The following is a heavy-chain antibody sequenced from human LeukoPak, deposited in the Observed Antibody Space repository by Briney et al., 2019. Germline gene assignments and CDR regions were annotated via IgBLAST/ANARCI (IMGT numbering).Heavy chain of an antibody. CDR2: FSWNSGSI. CDR1: GFTFDDYA. Sequence: SLRLSCAASGFTFDDYAMHWVRQAPGKGLEWVSGFSWNSGSIGYADSVKGRFTISRDNAKNSLYLQMNGLRAEDTALYYCAKDIRYYDILTGTIVPTPGFDYWGQGTLVTVSS. V-gene: IGHV3-9*01. D-gene: IGHD3-9*01. J-gene: IGHJ4*02. CDR3: AKDIRYYDILTGTIVPTPGFDY.